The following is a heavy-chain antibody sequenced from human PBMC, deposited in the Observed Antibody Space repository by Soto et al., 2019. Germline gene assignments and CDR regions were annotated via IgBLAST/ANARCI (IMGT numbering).Heavy chain of an antibody. D-gene: IGHD2-2*01. CDR1: GYTFTSYD. Sequence: QVQLVQSGAEVKKPGASVKVSCKASGYTFTSYDINWVRQATGQGLEWMGWMNPNSGNTGYAQKFKGRVTMTRNTSISTAYMELSSLRYEDTAVYYCARGNLGYCSSTSCDDWFDPWGQGTLVTVSS. V-gene: IGHV1-8*01. J-gene: IGHJ5*02. CDR2: MNPNSGNT. CDR3: ARGNLGYCSSTSCDDWFDP.